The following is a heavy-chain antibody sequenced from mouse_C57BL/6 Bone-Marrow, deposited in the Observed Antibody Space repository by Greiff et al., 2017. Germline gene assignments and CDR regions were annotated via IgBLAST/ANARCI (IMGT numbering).Heavy chain of an antibody. CDR1: GFNIKDDY. D-gene: IGHD1-1*01. CDR2: IDPENGAT. V-gene: IGHV14-4*01. CDR3: TTSYYGSSYSY. Sequence: VQLQQSGAELVRPGASVKLSCTASGFNIKDDYMHWVKQRPEQGLEWIGWIDPENGATEYAPKFQGKATITADTSTNTAYLQLSSLTSEDTAVYYCTTSYYGSSYSYWGQGTTLTVSA. J-gene: IGHJ2*01.